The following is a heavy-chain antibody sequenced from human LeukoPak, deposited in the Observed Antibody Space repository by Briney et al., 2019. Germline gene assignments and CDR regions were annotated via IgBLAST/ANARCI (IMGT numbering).Heavy chain of an antibody. CDR3: ARGAHNSGWL. CDR1: GDTVSSNRAA. Sequence: SQTLSLTCAISGDTVSSNRAAWHWIRQSPSRGFEWLGRTYYRSEWSNDYALSVKGRITINPDTSKNQFSLQLTSVTPEDTAVYYCARGAHNSGWLWGQGTLVTVSS. CDR2: TYYRSEWSN. V-gene: IGHV6-1*01. D-gene: IGHD6-19*01. J-gene: IGHJ4*02.